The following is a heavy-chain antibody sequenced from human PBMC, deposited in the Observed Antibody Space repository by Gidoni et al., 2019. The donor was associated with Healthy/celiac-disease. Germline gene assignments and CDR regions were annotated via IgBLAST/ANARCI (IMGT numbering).Heavy chain of an antibody. CDR1: VGCISSSRYY. D-gene: IGHD3-10*01. Sequence: HLHLQESGPGRVQPSETLPLTCTVSVGCISSSRYYCGWFLQPPGKGLEWSGSLYYSGSTYCNPSVKSRVTISVDTSKNQFSLKLSSVTAAVTAVYYCARRGGKLLWFGESFFDYWGQGTLVTVSS. CDR3: ARRGGKLLWFGESFFDY. J-gene: IGHJ4*02. V-gene: IGHV4-39*01. CDR2: LYYSGST.